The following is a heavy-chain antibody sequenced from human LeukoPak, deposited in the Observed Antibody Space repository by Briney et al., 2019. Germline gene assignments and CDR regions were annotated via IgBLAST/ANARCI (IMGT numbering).Heavy chain of an antibody. D-gene: IGHD6-19*01. J-gene: IGHJ5*02. Sequence: GGSLRLSCAASGFTFSGYAMGWVRQAPGKGLEWVSSISGSGDSTYYADSVKGRFTISRDNSKNTLYLQMNSLRAEDTAVYYCAKARTPPAVAGQLDPWGQGTLVTVSS. CDR1: GFTFSGYA. V-gene: IGHV3-23*01. CDR2: ISGSGDST. CDR3: AKARTPPAVAGQLDP.